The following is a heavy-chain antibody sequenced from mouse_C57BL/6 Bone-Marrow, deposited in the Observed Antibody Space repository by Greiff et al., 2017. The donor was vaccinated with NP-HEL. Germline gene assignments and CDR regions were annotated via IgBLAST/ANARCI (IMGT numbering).Heavy chain of an antibody. J-gene: IGHJ1*03. CDR1: GFNIKDDY. Sequence: VHVKQSGAELVRPGASVKLSCTASGFNIKDDYMHWVKQRPEQGLEWIGWIDPENGDTEYASKFQGKATITADTSSNTAYRQLSSLTSEDTAVYYCTTHYYGSSNWYFDVWGTGTTVTVSS. V-gene: IGHV14-4*01. CDR3: TTHYYGSSNWYFDV. D-gene: IGHD1-1*01. CDR2: IDPENGDT.